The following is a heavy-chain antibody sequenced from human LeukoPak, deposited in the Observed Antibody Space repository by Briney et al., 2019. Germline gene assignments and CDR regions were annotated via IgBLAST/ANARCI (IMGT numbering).Heavy chain of an antibody. V-gene: IGHV3-23*01. CDR1: GFTFSSYG. J-gene: IGHJ4*02. Sequence: GGSLRLSCAASGFTFSSYGMSWVRQAPGKGLEWVSAISGSGGSTYYADSVKGRFTISRDNSKNTLYLQMNSLRAEDTAVYYCASTYYDSSGSSYFDYWGQGTLVTVSS. CDR2: ISGSGGST. D-gene: IGHD3-22*01. CDR3: ASTYYDSSGSSYFDY.